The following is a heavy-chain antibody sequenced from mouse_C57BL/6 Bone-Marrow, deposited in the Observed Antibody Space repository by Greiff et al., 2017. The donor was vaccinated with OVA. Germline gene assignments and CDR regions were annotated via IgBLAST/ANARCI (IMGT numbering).Heavy chain of an antibody. V-gene: IGHV1-59*01. CDR2: IDPSDSYT. Sequence: QVQLKQPGAELVRPGTSVKLSCKASGYTFTSYWMHWVKQRPGQGLEWIGVIDPSDSYTNYNQKFKGKATLTVDTSSSTAYMQLSSLTSEDSAVYYCARSGGAYWGQGTTLTVSS. J-gene: IGHJ2*01. D-gene: IGHD3-1*01. CDR3: ARSGGAY. CDR1: GYTFTSYW.